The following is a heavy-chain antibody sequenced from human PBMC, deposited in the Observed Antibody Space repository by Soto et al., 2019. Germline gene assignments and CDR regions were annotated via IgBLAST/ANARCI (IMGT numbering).Heavy chain of an antibody. CDR3: ARANAIDV. CDR1: GFTFSNYW. V-gene: IGHV3-7*02. J-gene: IGHJ3*01. CDR2: IKPDATQK. Sequence: PGGSLRLSCAASGFTFSNYWMSWVRQAPGKGLEWVANIKPDATQKYYVDSVKGRFTISRDNAKNSLYLQMNSLRVEDTAVYYCARANAIDVWGQGIMVTVSS.